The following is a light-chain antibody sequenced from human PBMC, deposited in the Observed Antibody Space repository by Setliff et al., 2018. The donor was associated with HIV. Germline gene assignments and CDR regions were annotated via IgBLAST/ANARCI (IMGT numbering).Light chain of an antibody. CDR2: EVT. Sequence: QSALTQPASVSGSPGQSITMSCTGTSSDVGGYNYVSWYQHHPGKAPKLMIYEVTNRPSGVSSRFSGSKPGNTASLTIFGLQAEDEADYYCSSYTNSNSYVFGTGTKGTVL. CDR1: SSDVGGYNY. V-gene: IGLV2-14*01. J-gene: IGLJ1*01. CDR3: SSYTNSNSYV.